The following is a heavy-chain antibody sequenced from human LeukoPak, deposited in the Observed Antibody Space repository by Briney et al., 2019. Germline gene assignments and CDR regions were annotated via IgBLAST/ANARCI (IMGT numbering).Heavy chain of an antibody. V-gene: IGHV1-18*01. CDR1: GYTFTNYG. CDR3: ARVGKGRGVFDY. D-gene: IGHD3-10*01. Sequence: ASVKVSCKASGYTFTNYGIGWVRQAPGQGLEWMGWISTYNGKTYYAQKLQGRVTMTTDTSTSTAYMELRSLRYDDTAVYYRARVGKGRGVFDYWGQGTLVTVSS. J-gene: IGHJ4*02. CDR2: ISTYNGKT.